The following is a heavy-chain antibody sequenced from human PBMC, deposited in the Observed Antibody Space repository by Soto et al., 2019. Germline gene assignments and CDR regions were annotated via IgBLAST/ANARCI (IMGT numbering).Heavy chain of an antibody. J-gene: IGHJ6*02. CDR1: GFTFSSYS. CDR2: ISSSSSYI. CDR3: ARDGRDELELPWKTFYYYYYGMDV. D-gene: IGHD1-7*01. Sequence: PGGSLRLSCAASGFTFSSYSMNWVRQAPGKGLEWVSSISSSSSYIYYADSVKGRFTISRDNAKNSLYLQMNSLRAEDTAVYYCARDGRDELELPWKTFYYYYYGMDVWGQGTTVTVSS. V-gene: IGHV3-21*01.